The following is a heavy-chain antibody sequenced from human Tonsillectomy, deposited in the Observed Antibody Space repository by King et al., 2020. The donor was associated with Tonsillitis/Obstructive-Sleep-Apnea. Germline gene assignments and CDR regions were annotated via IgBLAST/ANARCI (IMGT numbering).Heavy chain of an antibody. CDR3: ARELTGEQGYFDY. V-gene: IGHV3-21*01. D-gene: IGHD7-27*01. Sequence: VQLVESGGGLVQPGGSLRLSCAASGFTFSSYAMSWVRQAQGKGLEWVSSISISSSYIYYADSVKGRFTISRDNAKNSLYLQMNSLRAEDTAVYYCARELTGEQGYFDYWGQGTLVTVSS. J-gene: IGHJ4*02. CDR2: ISISSSYI. CDR1: GFTFSSYA.